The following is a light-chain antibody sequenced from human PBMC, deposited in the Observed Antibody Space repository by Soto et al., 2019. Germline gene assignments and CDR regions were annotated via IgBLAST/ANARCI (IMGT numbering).Light chain of an antibody. Sequence: AIRMTQSPSSFSASTGDRVTITCRASQGISSYLAWYQQKPGKAPKLLIYAASTLQSGVPSRFSGSGSGTDFTLTISSLQSEDFAVYYCQQYYRWPQTFGQGTKVDI. CDR2: AAS. CDR1: QGISSY. J-gene: IGKJ1*01. CDR3: QQYYRWPQT. V-gene: IGKV1-8*01.